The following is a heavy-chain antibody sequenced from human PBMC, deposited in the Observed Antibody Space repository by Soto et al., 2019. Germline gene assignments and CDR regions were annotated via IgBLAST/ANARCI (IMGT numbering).Heavy chain of an antibody. Sequence: SETLSLTCTVSGGSISSGDYYWSWIRQPPGKGLEWIGYIYYSGSTYYNPSLKSRVTISVDTSKNQFSLELRSLRSYDTAVYFFSRDPSRGVVVHYYYYYGMDVWGQGTTVTVSS. D-gene: IGHD2-21*01. CDR3: SRDPSRGVVVHYYYYYGMDV. J-gene: IGHJ6*02. CDR2: IYYSGST. CDR1: GGSISSGDYY. V-gene: IGHV4-30-4*02.